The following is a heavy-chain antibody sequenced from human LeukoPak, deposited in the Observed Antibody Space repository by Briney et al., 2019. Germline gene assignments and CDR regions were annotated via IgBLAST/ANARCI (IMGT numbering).Heavy chain of an antibody. V-gene: IGHV3-23*01. CDR1: GFTFSSYA. D-gene: IGHD4-23*01. CDR3: AKVYGGNSDSFDI. Sequence: PGGSLRLSCAASGFTFSSYAMRWVRQAPGKGLEWVSSISGSGTSTYYADSVKGGFTISRDNSKNTLYLQMSRLRAEDTALYLCAKVYGGNSDSFDIWGQGTVVTVSS. CDR2: ISGSGTST. J-gene: IGHJ3*02.